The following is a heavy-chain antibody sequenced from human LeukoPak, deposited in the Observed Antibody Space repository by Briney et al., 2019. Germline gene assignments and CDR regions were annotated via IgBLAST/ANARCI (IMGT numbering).Heavy chain of an antibody. J-gene: IGHJ4*02. CDR2: INPNSGGA. V-gene: IGHV1-2*06. CDR1: GYIFTDYY. CDR3: ARGSGYGDSPGLD. Sequence: ASVTVSCTASGYIFTDYYIHWVRQAPGQGLEWMGRINPNSGGANYAQQFQGRVTMTRDTSISIAYMEVVRLTSDDTAVYYCARGSGYGDSPGLDWGQGTLVTSPQ. D-gene: IGHD4-17*01.